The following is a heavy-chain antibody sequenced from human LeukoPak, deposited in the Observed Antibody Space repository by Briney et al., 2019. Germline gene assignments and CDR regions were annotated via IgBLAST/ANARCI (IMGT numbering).Heavy chain of an antibody. J-gene: IGHJ4*02. CDR1: GYTFTGYY. V-gene: IGHV1-69*13. Sequence: ASVKVSCKASGYTFTGYYMHWVRQAPGQGLEWMGGIIPIFGTANYAQKFQGRVTITADESTSTAYMELSSLRSEDTAVYYCARDIVGATAFDYWGQGTLVTVSS. D-gene: IGHD1-26*01. CDR3: ARDIVGATAFDY. CDR2: IIPIFGTA.